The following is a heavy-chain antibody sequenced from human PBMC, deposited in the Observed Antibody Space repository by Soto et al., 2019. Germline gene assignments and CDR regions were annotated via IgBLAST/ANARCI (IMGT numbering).Heavy chain of an antibody. J-gene: IGHJ4*02. CDR1: GGTFSSYA. Sequence: QVQLVQSGAEVKKPGSSVKVSCKASGGTFSSYAISWVRQAPGQGLEWMGGIIPIFVTANYAQKFQGRVTITADESTSTAYMELSSLRSEDTAVYYCARGVIPRGNSSWYYFDYWGQGTLVTVSS. V-gene: IGHV1-69*01. CDR2: IIPIFVTA. D-gene: IGHD6-13*01. CDR3: ARGVIPRGNSSWYYFDY.